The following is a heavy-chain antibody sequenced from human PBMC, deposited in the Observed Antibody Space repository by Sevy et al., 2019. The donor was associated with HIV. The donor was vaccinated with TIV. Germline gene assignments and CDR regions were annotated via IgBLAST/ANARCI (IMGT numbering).Heavy chain of an antibody. CDR3: ARSRPSEYYYDSSGYYNCFDP. J-gene: IGHJ5*02. D-gene: IGHD3-22*01. V-gene: IGHV4-59*13. CDR1: GGSISSYY. CDR2: IYYSGST. Sequence: SETLSLTCTVSGGSISSYYWSWIRQPPGKGLEWIGYIYYSGSTNYNPSLKSPVTISVDTSKDQFSLKLSSVTAADTSVYYCARSRPSEYYYDSSGYYNCFDPWGQGTLVTVSS.